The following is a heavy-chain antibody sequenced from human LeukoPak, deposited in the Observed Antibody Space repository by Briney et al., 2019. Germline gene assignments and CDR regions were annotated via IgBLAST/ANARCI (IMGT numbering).Heavy chain of an antibody. CDR1: GGSISSSSYY. CDR2: IYYSGST. CDR3: ARDYGKNPTDAFDI. D-gene: IGHD4-17*01. J-gene: IGHJ3*02. V-gene: IGHV4-39*02. Sequence: PSETLSLTCTVSGGSISSSSYYWGWNRQPPGKGLEWIGSIYYSGSTYYNPSLKSRVTISVDTSKNQFSLKLSSVTAADTAVYYCARDYGKNPTDAFDIWGQGTMVTVSS.